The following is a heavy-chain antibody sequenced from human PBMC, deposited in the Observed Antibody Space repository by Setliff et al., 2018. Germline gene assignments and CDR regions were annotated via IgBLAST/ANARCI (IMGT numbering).Heavy chain of an antibody. Sequence: SETLSLTCTVSGGSISSGDYYWSWIRQPPGKGLEWIGYIYYGGSTNYNPSLNSRVAISVDTSENQFSLRLNSVTAADTAVYYCAREAAGRTGSWAVNAFDIWGQGTMVTVSS. J-gene: IGHJ3*02. CDR1: GGSISSGDYY. CDR2: IYYGGST. CDR3: AREAAGRTGSWAVNAFDI. D-gene: IGHD6-13*01. V-gene: IGHV4-61*08.